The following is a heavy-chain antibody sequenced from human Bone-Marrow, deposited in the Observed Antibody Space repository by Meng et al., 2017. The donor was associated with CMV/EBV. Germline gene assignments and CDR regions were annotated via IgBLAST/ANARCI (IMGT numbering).Heavy chain of an antibody. CDR3: ARDNYDFWSGYSYYYYGMDV. CDR2: IIPIFGTA. J-gene: IGHJ6*01. Sequence: SVKVSCKASGGTFSSYAISWVRQAPGQGLEWMGGIIPIFGTANYAQKFQGRVTITTDESTSTAYMELSSLRSDDTAVYYCARDNYDFWSGYSYYYYGMDVWGQGTTVTVSS. D-gene: IGHD3-3*01. CDR1: GGTFSSYA. V-gene: IGHV1-69*05.